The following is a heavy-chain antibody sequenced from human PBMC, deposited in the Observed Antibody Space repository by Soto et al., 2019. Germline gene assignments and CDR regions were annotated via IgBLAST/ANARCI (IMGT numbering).Heavy chain of an antibody. D-gene: IGHD1-7*01. CDR3: AHASTWDYRTPYYFDY. CDR1: GFSLNTRGVG. Sequence: QITLKESGPTLVKPTQTLTLTCTFSGFSLNTRGVGVGWVRQPPGKALEWLALIYGNDDQRYNLFLKNILTSTKDTSKDQVVLKIIHMDDVDTATYYCAHASTWDYRTPYYFDYWGQGTLVTVS. J-gene: IGHJ4*02. V-gene: IGHV2-5*01. CDR2: IYGNDDQ.